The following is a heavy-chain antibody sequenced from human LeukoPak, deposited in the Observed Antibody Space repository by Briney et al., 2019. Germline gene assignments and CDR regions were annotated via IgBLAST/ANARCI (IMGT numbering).Heavy chain of an antibody. CDR3: ANAWRGAYRRGWVLDY. D-gene: IGHD1-26*01. Sequence: GGSLRLSCAVSGFTFSSYAMSWVRQAPGKGLEWVSGINGFGTNTYYADSVKGRFTISRDNSRNTLYLQMNSLRAEDTALYFCANAWRGAYRRGWVLDYWGQGTLVTVSS. CDR2: INGFGTNT. V-gene: IGHV3-23*01. J-gene: IGHJ4*02. CDR1: GFTFSSYA.